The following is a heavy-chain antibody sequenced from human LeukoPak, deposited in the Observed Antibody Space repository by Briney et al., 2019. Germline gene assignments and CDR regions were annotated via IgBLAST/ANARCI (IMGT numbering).Heavy chain of an antibody. CDR1: GGSFSGYY. CDR3: ASQGHHGKIVGTTLSYFYMDV. J-gene: IGHJ6*03. CDR2: INHSGST. Sequence: SETLSLTCAVYGGSFSGYYWSWIRQPPGKGLEWIGEINHSGSTYYNPSLKSRVTISVDTPKNQFSLKLSSVTAADTAFYYCASQGHHGKIVGTTLSYFYMDVWGKGTTVTVSS. D-gene: IGHD1-26*01. V-gene: IGHV4-34*01.